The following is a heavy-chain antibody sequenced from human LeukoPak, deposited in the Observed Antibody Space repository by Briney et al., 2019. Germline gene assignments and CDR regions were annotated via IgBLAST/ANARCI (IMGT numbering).Heavy chain of an antibody. D-gene: IGHD6-19*01. CDR3: ARDPGTRDRYSSGWYLDAFDI. Sequence: TGGSLRLSCAASGFAFSSLDMGWVRQAPGKGLEWVSAISDSGDRTYYADSVKGRFTLSRDNSKNTLYLQMNSLRAEDTAVYYCARDPGTRDRYSSGWYLDAFDIWGQGTMVTVSS. CDR2: ISDSGDRT. J-gene: IGHJ3*02. V-gene: IGHV3-23*01. CDR1: GFAFSSLD.